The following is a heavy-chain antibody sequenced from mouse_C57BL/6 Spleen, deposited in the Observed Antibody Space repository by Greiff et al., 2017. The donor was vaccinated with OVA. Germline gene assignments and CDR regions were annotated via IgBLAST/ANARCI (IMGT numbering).Heavy chain of an antibody. CDR2: ISDGGSYT. CDR1: GFTFSSYA. Sequence: EVHLVESGGGLVKPGGSLKLSCAASGFTFSSYAMSWVRQTPEKRLEWVATISDGGSYTYYPDNVKGRFTISRDNAKNNLYLQMSHLKSEDTAMYYGARDTTVVASPFDYWGQGTTLTVSS. J-gene: IGHJ2*01. D-gene: IGHD1-1*01. CDR3: ARDTTVVASPFDY. V-gene: IGHV5-4*01.